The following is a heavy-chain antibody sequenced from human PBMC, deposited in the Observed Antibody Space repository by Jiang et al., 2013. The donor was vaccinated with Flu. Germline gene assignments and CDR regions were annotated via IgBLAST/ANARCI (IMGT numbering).Heavy chain of an antibody. Sequence: LLKPSETLSLTCTVSGGSVSSGSYYWSWIRQPPGKGLEWIGYIYYSGSTNYNPSLKSRVTISVDTSKNQFSLKLSSVTAADTAVYYCARVPNVDIVATILFDYWGQGTLVTVS. J-gene: IGHJ4*02. V-gene: IGHV4-61*01. D-gene: IGHD5-12*01. CDR1: GGSVSSGSYY. CDR3: ARVPNVDIVATILFDY. CDR2: IYYSGST.